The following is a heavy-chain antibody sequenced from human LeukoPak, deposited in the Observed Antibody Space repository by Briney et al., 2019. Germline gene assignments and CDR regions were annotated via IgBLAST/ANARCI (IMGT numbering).Heavy chain of an antibody. D-gene: IGHD3-16*01. CDR2: ISSSGSGT. V-gene: IGHV3-23*01. CDR3: GKDLRGSPTWFAP. J-gene: IGHJ5*02. CDR1: GFPFSNNA. Sequence: GGSLRLSCAASGFPFSNNAMSWVRQAPGKGLEWVSSISSSGSGTYYADSVKGRLTISRDNSKKTLFLQMNSLRVEDTAVYYCGKDLRGSPTWFAPGGRETLVTVS.